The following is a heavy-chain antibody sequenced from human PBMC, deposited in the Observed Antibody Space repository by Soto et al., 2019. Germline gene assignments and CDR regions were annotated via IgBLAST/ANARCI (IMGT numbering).Heavy chain of an antibody. V-gene: IGHV4-4*07. D-gene: IGHD4-17*01. CDR3: ARSPAYGDYANLDT. J-gene: IGHJ5*02. CDR2: IHSTRSP. Sequence: SETLSLTCTVSGDSVSKYYWNWIRQPAGKGLEWIGRIHSTRSPNYNPSLKSRVTMSVDTSKNQFSLKLNLTSVTAADTAVYYCARSPAYGDYANLDTWGQGTLVTVSS. CDR1: GDSVSKYY.